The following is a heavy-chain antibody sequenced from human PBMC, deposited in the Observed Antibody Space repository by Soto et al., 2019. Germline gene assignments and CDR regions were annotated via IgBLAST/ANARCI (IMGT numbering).Heavy chain of an antibody. CDR2: IIIIFGTT. CDR3: AIDRGEMATILDP. CDR1: GGTFSSHS. J-gene: IGHJ5*02. D-gene: IGHD5-12*01. Sequence: GASVNVSCKSSGGTFSSHSISWVRQAPGQGLEWMGGIIIIFGTTNYAQKFQGRVTLTADKSTSTVYMELRSLRSEDSAIYYCAIDRGEMATILDPWGQGTLVTVSS. V-gene: IGHV1-69*06.